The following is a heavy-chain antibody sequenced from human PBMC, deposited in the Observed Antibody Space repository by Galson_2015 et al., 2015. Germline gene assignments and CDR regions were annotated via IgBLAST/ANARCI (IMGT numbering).Heavy chain of an antibody. V-gene: IGHV1-69*13. CDR1: GYTFTSYY. Sequence: SVKVSCKASGYTFTSYYIHWVRQAPGQGLEWMGGIIPICGTANYAQKFQGRVTITADESTSTAYMELSSLRSEDTAVYYCARVITMVQGAYGNFYCMDVWGKGTTVTVSS. J-gene: IGHJ6*03. CDR2: IIPICGTA. CDR3: ARVITMVQGAYGNFYCMDV. D-gene: IGHD3-10*01.